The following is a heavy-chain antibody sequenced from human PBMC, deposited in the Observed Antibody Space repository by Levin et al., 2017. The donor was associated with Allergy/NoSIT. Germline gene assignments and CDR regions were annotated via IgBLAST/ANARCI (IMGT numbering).Heavy chain of an antibody. CDR3: ARAAPGYGSSWYPFDY. Sequence: SQTLSLPCAISGDSVSSNSAAWNWIRQSPSRGLEWLGRTYYRSKWYNDYAVSVKSRISINPDTSKNQFSLQMNSVTPEDTAVYYCARAAPGYGSSWYPFDYWGQGTLVTVSS. D-gene: IGHD6-13*01. J-gene: IGHJ4*02. V-gene: IGHV6-1*01. CDR2: TYYRSKWYN. CDR1: GDSVSSNSAA.